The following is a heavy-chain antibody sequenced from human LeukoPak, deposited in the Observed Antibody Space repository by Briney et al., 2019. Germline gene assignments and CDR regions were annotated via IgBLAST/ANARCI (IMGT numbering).Heavy chain of an antibody. CDR2: ISCSGGST. V-gene: IGHV3-23*01. CDR3: AKDSGSYDRGRFDY. D-gene: IGHD3-9*01. J-gene: IGHJ4*02. CDR1: GFTLSSNA. Sequence: GGSLRLSCAASGFTLSSNATSWVRQAPGKGLEWVSAISCSGGSTYYADSVKGRFTISRDSSKNTLYLQMNRLRAEDTAVYYCAKDSGSYDRGRFDYWGRGTLVTVSS.